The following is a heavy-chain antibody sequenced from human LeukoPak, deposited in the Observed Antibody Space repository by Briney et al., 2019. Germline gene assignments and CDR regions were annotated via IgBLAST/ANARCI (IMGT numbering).Heavy chain of an antibody. J-gene: IGHJ5*02. CDR1: GYSISSGYY. Sequence: SETLSLTCTVSGYSISSGYYWGWIRQPPGKGLEWIGSIYHSGSTYYNPSLKSRVTISVDTSKNQFSLKLSSVTAADTAVYYCARDPYYYDSSGYSLTWFDPWGQGTLVTVSS. D-gene: IGHD3-22*01. V-gene: IGHV4-38-2*02. CDR3: ARDPYYYDSSGYSLTWFDP. CDR2: IYHSGST.